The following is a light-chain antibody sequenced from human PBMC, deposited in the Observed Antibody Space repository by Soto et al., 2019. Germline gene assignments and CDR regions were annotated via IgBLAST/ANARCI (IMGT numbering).Light chain of an antibody. Sequence: EIVLTQSPGTLSLYPGERATLSCRASQSVSSSYLAWYQQKPGQAPRLLIYGASSRATGIPDRFSGSGSETDFTLTISRLEPEDFAVYYCQQYGTSLTWTFGQGT. CDR2: GAS. CDR3: QQYGTSLTWT. CDR1: QSVSSSY. J-gene: IGKJ1*01. V-gene: IGKV3-20*01.